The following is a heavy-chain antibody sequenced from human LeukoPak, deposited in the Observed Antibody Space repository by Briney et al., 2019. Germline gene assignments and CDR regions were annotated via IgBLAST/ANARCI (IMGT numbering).Heavy chain of an antibody. J-gene: IGHJ4*02. V-gene: IGHV3-30-3*01. CDR2: ISYDGSNK. Sequence: GRSLRLSCAASGFTFSSYAMHWVRQAPGKGMEWVAVISYDGSNKYYADSVKGRFTISRDNSKNTLYLQMNSLRAEDTAVYYCARGEPWLVLDYWGQGTLVTVSS. CDR3: ARGEPWLVLDY. D-gene: IGHD6-19*01. CDR1: GFTFSSYA.